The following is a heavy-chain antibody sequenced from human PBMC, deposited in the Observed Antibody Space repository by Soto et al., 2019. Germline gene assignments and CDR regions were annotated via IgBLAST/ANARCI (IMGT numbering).Heavy chain of an antibody. CDR2: ISSYNGDT. V-gene: IGHV1-18*01. D-gene: IGHD3-10*01. J-gene: IGHJ6*02. Sequence: GASVKVSCKASGYTFTRSGISWVRQAPGQGPEWMGWISSYNGDTNYAQTFQGRVTMTTDTSTSTAYMELSSLRSEDTAVYYCARDNYYGSGSYYKLYGMDVWGQGTTVTVSS. CDR3: ARDNYYGSGSYYKLYGMDV. CDR1: GYTFTRSG.